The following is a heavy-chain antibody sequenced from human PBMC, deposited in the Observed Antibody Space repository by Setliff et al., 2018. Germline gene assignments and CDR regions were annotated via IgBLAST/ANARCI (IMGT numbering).Heavy chain of an antibody. CDR3: ARSVGGLGEIPRAYSYHMDV. J-gene: IGHJ6*03. D-gene: IGHD3-10*01. CDR1: GGPFRSYA. CDR2: IIPIFDRT. V-gene: IGHV1-69*13. Sequence: SVKVSCKISGGPFRSYAINWVRQAPGQGLEWMGGIIPIFDRTNYAQKFQGRLTISADESTTTAYMDLTSLRSEDTAVYYCARSVGGLGEIPRAYSYHMDVWGNGTMVTVSS.